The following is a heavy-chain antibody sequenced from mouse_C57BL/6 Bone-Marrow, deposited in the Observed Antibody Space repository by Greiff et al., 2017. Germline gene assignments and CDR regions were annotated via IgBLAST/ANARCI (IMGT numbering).Heavy chain of an antibody. V-gene: IGHV1-54*01. CDR2: INPGSGGT. CDR1: GYAFTNYL. CDR3: ARRPGAMDY. Sequence: VQLQQSGAELVRPGTSVKVSCKASGYAFTNYLIEWVKQRPGQGLEWIGVINPGSGGTNYNEKFKGKATLTADKSSSTAYMQLSSLTSEDSAVYFCARRPGAMDYWGQGTSVTVSS. J-gene: IGHJ4*01.